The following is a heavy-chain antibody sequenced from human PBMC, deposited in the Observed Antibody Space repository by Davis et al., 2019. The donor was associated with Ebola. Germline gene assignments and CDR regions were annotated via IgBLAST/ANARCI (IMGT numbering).Heavy chain of an antibody. J-gene: IGHJ5*02. CDR1: GYTFTTYV. Sequence: AASVKVSCKASGYTFTTYVIHWVRQAPGQRLEWMGWTNAGNGDTKYSQKFQDRVTITRDTSASTAYMELSSLRSEDTAVYYCARSGGSGTRLNWFDPWGQGTLVTVSS. CDR3: ARSGGSGTRLNWFDP. D-gene: IGHD2-15*01. V-gene: IGHV1-3*01. CDR2: TNAGNGDT.